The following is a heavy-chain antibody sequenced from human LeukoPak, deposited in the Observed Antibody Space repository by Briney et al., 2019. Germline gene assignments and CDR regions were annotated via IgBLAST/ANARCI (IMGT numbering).Heavy chain of an antibody. CDR2: IRSKAYGETT. J-gene: IGHJ4*02. V-gene: IGHV3-49*04. Sequence: GGSLRLSCLASGFSFGDYAMNWARQAPGKGLEWVGFIRSKAYGETTEYAPSMKGTFTISREDSKGIVYLQMNGLQTDDTAVYYCTKSWNYAWDYWGQGTLVTVSS. D-gene: IGHD1-7*01. CDR1: GFSFGDYA. CDR3: TKSWNYAWDY.